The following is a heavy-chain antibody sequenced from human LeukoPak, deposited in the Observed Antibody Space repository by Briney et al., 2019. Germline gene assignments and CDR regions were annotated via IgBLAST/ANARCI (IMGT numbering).Heavy chain of an antibody. Sequence: PGGSLRLSCAASGFTFSGFAMSWVRRTPGKGLEWVSGISGSGDNTLYADSVKGRFTISRDNTKNSLYLQMNSLRVEDTAVYYCAREFTQRDYWGQGTLVTVSS. CDR2: ISGSGDNT. J-gene: IGHJ4*02. V-gene: IGHV3-23*01. CDR1: GFTFSGFA. CDR3: AREFTQRDY.